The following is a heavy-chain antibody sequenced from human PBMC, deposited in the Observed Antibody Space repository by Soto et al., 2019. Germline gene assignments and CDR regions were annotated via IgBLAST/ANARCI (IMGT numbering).Heavy chain of an antibody. Sequence: EVQLVESGGGLVKPGGSLRLSCAASGFNFRIYTMNWVRQAPGKGPEWVASISQTGDYTVYADSVKGRFTISRENAQNSFFLQMNSLRVGDTAVYYCARTDRDFYGLDVWGQGTTVIVSS. CDR3: ARTDRDFYGLDV. CDR2: ISQTGDYT. J-gene: IGHJ6*02. V-gene: IGHV3-21*02. CDR1: GFNFRIYT.